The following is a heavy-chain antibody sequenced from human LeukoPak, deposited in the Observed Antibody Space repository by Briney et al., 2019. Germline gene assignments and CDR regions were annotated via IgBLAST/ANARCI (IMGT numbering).Heavy chain of an antibody. J-gene: IGHJ3*02. V-gene: IGHV3-23*01. CDR1: GTTFSSYG. Sequence: GGSLRLSCAASGTTFSSYGMNWVRQAPGKGLEWVSGISRSGGRTYYADSVKGRFTISRDDSKNTLYLQINSLRAEDTAVYYCAKDGPRVYSYAYPPDVFDIWGQGTMVTVSS. D-gene: IGHD5-18*01. CDR2: ISRSGGRT. CDR3: AKDGPRVYSYAYPPDVFDI.